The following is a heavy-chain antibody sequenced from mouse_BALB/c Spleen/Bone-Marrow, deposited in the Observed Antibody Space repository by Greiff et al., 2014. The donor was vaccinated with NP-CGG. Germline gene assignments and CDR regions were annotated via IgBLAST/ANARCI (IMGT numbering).Heavy chain of an antibody. J-gene: IGHJ1*01. Sequence: VQLKDSGAELVKPGASVKLSCTASGFNIKDTYMHWVKQRPEQGLEWIGRIDPANGNTKYDPKFQGKATITADTSSNTAYLQLSSLTSEYTAVYYCASYRYAWYFDVWGAGTTVTVSS. CDR3: ASYRYAWYFDV. CDR1: GFNIKDTY. V-gene: IGHV14-3*02. CDR2: IDPANGNT. D-gene: IGHD2-14*01.